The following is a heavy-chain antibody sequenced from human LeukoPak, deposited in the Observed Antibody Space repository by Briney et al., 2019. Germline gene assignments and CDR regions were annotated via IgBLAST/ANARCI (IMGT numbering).Heavy chain of an antibody. CDR3: AKDYYGSGTHFDY. D-gene: IGHD3-10*01. CDR1: GFTFSSYG. Sequence: PGGSLRLSCAASGFTFSSYGMHWVRQAPGKGLEWVAVILYDGTNKYYADSVKGRFTISRDNSKNTLYLQMNSLRGEDTAVYYCAKDYYGSGTHFDYWGQGTLVTVSS. J-gene: IGHJ4*02. V-gene: IGHV3-30*18. CDR2: ILYDGTNK.